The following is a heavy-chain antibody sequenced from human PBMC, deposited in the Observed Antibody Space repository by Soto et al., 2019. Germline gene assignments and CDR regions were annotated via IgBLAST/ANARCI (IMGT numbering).Heavy chain of an antibody. CDR3: ARAWDDRSLNFDY. V-gene: IGHV3-33*01. Sequence: QVQLVESGGGVVQPGRSLRLSCAASGFTFSSYGMHWVRQAPGKGLEWVAVIWYDGSNKYYADSVKGRFTISRDNSKNTLYLQMNSLRAEDTAVYYCARAWDDRSLNFDYWGQGTLVTVSS. D-gene: IGHD1-26*01. CDR1: GFTFSSYG. J-gene: IGHJ4*02. CDR2: IWYDGSNK.